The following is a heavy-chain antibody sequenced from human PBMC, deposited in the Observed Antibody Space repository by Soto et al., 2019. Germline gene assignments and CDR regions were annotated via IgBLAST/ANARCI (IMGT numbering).Heavy chain of an antibody. D-gene: IGHD2-2*01. V-gene: IGHV1-18*01. CDR2: ISAYNGNT. Sequence: ASVKVSCKASGYTFTSYGISWVRQAPGQGLEWMGWISAYNGNTNYAQKLQGRVTMTTDTSTSTAYMELRSLRSDDTAVYYCARYAEVMVVVPAANGMDVWGQGTAVTFSS. J-gene: IGHJ6*02. CDR1: GYTFTSYG. CDR3: ARYAEVMVVVPAANGMDV.